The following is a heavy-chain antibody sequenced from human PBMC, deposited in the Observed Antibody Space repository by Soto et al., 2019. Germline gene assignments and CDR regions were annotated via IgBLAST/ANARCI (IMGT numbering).Heavy chain of an antibody. J-gene: IGHJ4*02. CDR1: GFTFSSYA. Sequence: GGSLRLSCAASGFTFSSYAMHWVRQAPGKGLEWVAVISYDGSNKYYADSVKGRFTISRDNSKNTLYLQMNSLRAEDTAVYYCARGDDDSSDKVGPNFDYWGQGPLVPVSS. D-gene: IGHD3-22*01. CDR3: ARGDDDSSDKVGPNFDY. V-gene: IGHV3-30-3*01. CDR2: ISYDGSNK.